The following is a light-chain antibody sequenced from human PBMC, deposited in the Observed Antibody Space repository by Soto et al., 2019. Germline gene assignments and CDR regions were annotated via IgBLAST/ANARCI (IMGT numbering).Light chain of an antibody. CDR3: CSYAGSYIYV. V-gene: IGLV2-11*01. J-gene: IGLJ1*01. Sequence: QAALPHPLSVSGSPGHSVTISCTGTSSDVGGYNYVSWYQQHPGKAPKLMIYDVSKRPSGVPDRFSGSKSGNTASLTISGLQAEDEADYYCCSYAGSYIYVFGTGTKVTAL. CDR1: SSDVGGYNY. CDR2: DVS.